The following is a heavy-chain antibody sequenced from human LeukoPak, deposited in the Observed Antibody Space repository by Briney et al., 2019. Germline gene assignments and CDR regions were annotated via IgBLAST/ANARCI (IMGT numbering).Heavy chain of an antibody. CDR1: GYTFTGHY. V-gene: IGHV1-2*02. CDR2: INSNSGAT. CDR3: ARVPLVSTIPFDY. J-gene: IGHJ4*01. D-gene: IGHD5/OR15-5a*01. Sequence: GASVTVSCKASGYTFTGHYLHWVRQAPGQELEWMGWINSNSGATNSAQKFQGRVTMTRDTSISTAYMELSRLRSDDTAVYYCARVPLVSTIPFDYWGHGTLVTVSS.